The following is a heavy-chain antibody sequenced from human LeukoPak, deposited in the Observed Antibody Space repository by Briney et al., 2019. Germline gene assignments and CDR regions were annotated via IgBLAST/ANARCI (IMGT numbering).Heavy chain of an antibody. V-gene: IGHV1-18*01. CDR2: ISAYNGNT. Sequence: GASVKVSCKASGYTLTSYGISWVRQAPGQGLEWMGWISAYNGNTNYAQKLQGRVTMTTDTSTSTAYMELRSLRSDDTAVYYCARAPALAAAGTGGYWGQGTLVTVSS. D-gene: IGHD6-13*01. CDR1: GYTLTSYG. CDR3: ARAPALAAAGTGGY. J-gene: IGHJ4*02.